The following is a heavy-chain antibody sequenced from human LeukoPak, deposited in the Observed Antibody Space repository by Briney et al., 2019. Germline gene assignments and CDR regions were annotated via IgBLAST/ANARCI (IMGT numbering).Heavy chain of an antibody. J-gene: IGHJ4*02. V-gene: IGHV3-21*01. CDR1: GFTFSSYS. Sequence: GGSLRLSCAASGFTFSSYSMNWVRQAPGKGLEWVSSISSSSSYIYYADSVKGRFTISRDNAKNTLYLQMNSLRAEDTAVYYCARFCSSTSCYPTREYWGQGTLVTVSS. CDR2: ISSSSSYI. D-gene: IGHD2-2*01. CDR3: ARFCSSTSCYPTREY.